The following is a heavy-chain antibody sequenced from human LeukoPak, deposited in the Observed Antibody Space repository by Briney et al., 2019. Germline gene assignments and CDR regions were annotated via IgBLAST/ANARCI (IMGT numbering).Heavy chain of an antibody. CDR1: GGSISSYY. Sequence: SETLSLTCTVSGGSISSYYWSWIRQPPGKGLEWIGHIYGSGSTNYNPSLKSRVTLSVDTSKNQFSLKLSSVTAADTAVYYCAREGTSGTHLNWFDPWGQGTLVAVSS. V-gene: IGHV4-59*01. CDR3: AREGTSGTHLNWFDP. D-gene: IGHD1-1*01. CDR2: IYGSGST. J-gene: IGHJ5*02.